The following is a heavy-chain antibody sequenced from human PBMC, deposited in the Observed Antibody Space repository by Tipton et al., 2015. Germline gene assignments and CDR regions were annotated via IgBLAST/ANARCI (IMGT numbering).Heavy chain of an antibody. CDR1: GGSLSSYY. V-gene: IGHV4-59*01. J-gene: IGHJ6*02. Sequence: TLSLTCTVSGGSLSSYYWSWIRQPPGKGLEWIGYIYYSGSTNYNPSLKSRVTISVDTSKNQFSLKLRSVTAADTAVYYCARAPSRRYYSYYYGMDVWGQGTTVTVSS. CDR3: ARAPSRRYYSYYYGMDV. CDR2: IYYSGST.